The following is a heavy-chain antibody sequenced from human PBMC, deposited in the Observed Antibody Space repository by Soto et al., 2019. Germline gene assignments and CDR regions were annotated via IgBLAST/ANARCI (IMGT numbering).Heavy chain of an antibody. D-gene: IGHD2-15*01. Sequence: EVQLVESGGGLVQPGGSLRLSCAASGFTFSSYWMHWVRQAPGKGLVWVSRISSDGSSTGYADPVKGRFTISISRDNAKITLFLQMNSLRAEDTPVYYCVSSRLVCSGGRCVVECFQNWGQGTLVTGFS. CDR1: GFTFSSYW. CDR3: VSSRLVCSGGRCVVECFQN. CDR2: ISSDGSST. V-gene: IGHV3-74*01. J-gene: IGHJ1*01.